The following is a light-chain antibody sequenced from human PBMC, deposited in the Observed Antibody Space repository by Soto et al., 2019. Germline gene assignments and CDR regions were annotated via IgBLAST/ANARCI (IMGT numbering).Light chain of an antibody. CDR1: SSEVGGYKY. Sequence: QSALTQPASVSGSPGQSITISCTGTSSEVGGYKYVSWYQQHPGKAPKLMIYDVSNRPSGVSDRFSGSKSGNTASLTISGLQAEDEADYYCSSFTSSNTQVFGGGTKVTVL. CDR2: DVS. CDR3: SSFTSSNTQV. V-gene: IGLV2-14*01. J-gene: IGLJ2*01.